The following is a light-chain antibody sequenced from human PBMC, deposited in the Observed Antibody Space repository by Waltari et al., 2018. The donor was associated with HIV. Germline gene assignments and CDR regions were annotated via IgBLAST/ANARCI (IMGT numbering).Light chain of an antibody. CDR1: LGISSY. Sequence: DIQLNQSSSILSASVGHRVTIPCRTSLGISSYLAWYQQKPGKVPKLLIYGASTLKSGVPSRFSGSGSGTEFTLTINSLQPEDFATYYCQQVNSYPVTFGQGTKLEIK. J-gene: IGKJ2*01. CDR3: QQVNSYPVT. CDR2: GAS. V-gene: IGKV1-9*01.